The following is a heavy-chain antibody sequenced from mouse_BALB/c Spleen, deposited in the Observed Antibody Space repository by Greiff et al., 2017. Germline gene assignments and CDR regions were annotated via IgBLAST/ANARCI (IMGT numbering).Heavy chain of an antibody. CDR2: IYPGNVNT. J-gene: IGHJ2*01. Sequence: QVQLQQSGPELVKPGASVRISCKASGYTFTSYYIHWVKQRPGQGLEWIGWIYPGNVNTKYNEKFKGKATLTADKSSSTAYMQLSSLTSEDSAVYFCARSLYGYDFDYWGQGTTLTVSS. CDR1: GYTFTSYY. V-gene: IGHV1S56*01. CDR3: ARSLYGYDFDY. D-gene: IGHD2-2*01.